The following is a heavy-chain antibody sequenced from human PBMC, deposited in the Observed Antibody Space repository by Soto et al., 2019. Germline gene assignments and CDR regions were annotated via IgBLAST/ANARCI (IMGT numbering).Heavy chain of an antibody. J-gene: IGHJ4*02. CDR3: ARDITGATGDY. V-gene: IGHV1-18*01. CDR2: ISTSNGDT. D-gene: IGHD1-26*01. Sequence: QVQLVQSGPEVKEPGASVRVSCKASGYTFINYNIVWVRQAPGQGLEWMGWISTSNGDTNYAQNFQGRVTMTTDTSTSTAYVELRSLRYDDTAVYYCARDITGATGDYWGQGTLVTVSS. CDR1: GYTFINYN.